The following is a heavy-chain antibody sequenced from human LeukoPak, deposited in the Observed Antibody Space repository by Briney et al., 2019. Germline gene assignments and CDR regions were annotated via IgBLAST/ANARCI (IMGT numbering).Heavy chain of an antibody. CDR2: IYYTGNT. J-gene: IGHJ6*02. Sequence: SETLSLTCTVSGGSISSYYWSWIRQPPGKGLEWIGYIYYTGNTNYNPSLKRRVTISVDTSNNQFSLKLTSVTAADTAVYYCARVRPYPNYGMDVWGQGTTVTVSS. CDR1: GGSISSYY. CDR3: ARVRPYPNYGMDV. V-gene: IGHV4-59*01.